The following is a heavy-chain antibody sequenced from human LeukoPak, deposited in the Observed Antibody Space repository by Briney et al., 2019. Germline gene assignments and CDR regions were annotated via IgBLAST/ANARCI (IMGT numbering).Heavy chain of an antibody. CDR3: ARHQGELRFYYYGMDV. V-gene: IGHV1-18*04. J-gene: IGHJ6*02. Sequence: ASVKVSCKASGYTFTGYYMHWVRQAPGQGLEWMGWISAYNGHTDYAQKFQGRVTVTTDTATRTAYMELRSLKSDDTAVYYCARHQGELRFYYYGMDVWGQGTRVTVAS. D-gene: IGHD1-26*01. CDR1: GYTFTGYY. CDR2: ISAYNGHT.